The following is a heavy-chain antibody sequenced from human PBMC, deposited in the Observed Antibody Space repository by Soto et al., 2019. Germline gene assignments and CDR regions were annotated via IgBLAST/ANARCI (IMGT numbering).Heavy chain of an antibody. CDR2: INHSGST. D-gene: IGHD4-17*01. CDR1: GGSFSGYY. Sequence: PSETLSLTCAVYGGSFSGYYWSWIRQPPGKGLEWIGEINHSGSTNYNPSLKSRVTISVDTSKNQFSLKLSSVTAADTAVYYCARGLGDFYYYYGMDVWGQGTTVTVSS. CDR3: ARGLGDFYYYYGMDV. J-gene: IGHJ6*02. V-gene: IGHV4-34*01.